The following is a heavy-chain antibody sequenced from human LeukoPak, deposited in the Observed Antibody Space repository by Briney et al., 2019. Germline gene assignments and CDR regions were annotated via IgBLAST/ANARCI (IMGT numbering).Heavy chain of an antibody. CDR1: GGSISSSSYY. CDR3: ARHPVAVMVRGVRGFDP. CDR2: IYYSGST. D-gene: IGHD3-10*01. Sequence: PSETLSLTCTVSGGSISSSSYYWGWIRQPPGKGLEWIGSIYYSGSTYYNPSLKSRVTISVDTSKNQFSLKLSSVTAADTAVYYCARHPVAVMVRGVRGFDPWGQGTLVTASS. J-gene: IGHJ5*02. V-gene: IGHV4-39*01.